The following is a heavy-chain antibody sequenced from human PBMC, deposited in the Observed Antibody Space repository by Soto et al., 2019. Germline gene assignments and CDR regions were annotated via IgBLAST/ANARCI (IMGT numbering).Heavy chain of an antibody. V-gene: IGHV2-5*02. J-gene: IGHJ4*02. CDR3: AHSQWYSSSWYAAYFDY. Sequence: SGPTLVNPTQTLTLTCTFSGFSLSTSGAGVGWIRQPPGKALEWLALIYWDDDKRYSPSLKSRLTITKDTSKNQVVLTMTNMDPVDTGTYCCAHSQWYSSSWYAAYFDYWGQGTLVTVSS. CDR1: GFSLSTSGAG. CDR2: IYWDDDK. D-gene: IGHD6-13*01.